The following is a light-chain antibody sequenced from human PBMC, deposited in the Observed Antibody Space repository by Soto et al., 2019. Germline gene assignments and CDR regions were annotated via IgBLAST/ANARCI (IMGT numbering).Light chain of an antibody. CDR3: QHRSNWPRIT. CDR2: DAS. J-gene: IGKJ5*01. CDR1: QSVSSY. V-gene: IGKV3-11*01. Sequence: EIVLTQSPATLSLSPGERATLSCSASQSVSSYLAWYQQKLGQAPRLVIYDASSRATGIPARFSGSGSGTDFALTISSLEPEDFAVYYCQHRSNWPRITFGQGTRLEIK.